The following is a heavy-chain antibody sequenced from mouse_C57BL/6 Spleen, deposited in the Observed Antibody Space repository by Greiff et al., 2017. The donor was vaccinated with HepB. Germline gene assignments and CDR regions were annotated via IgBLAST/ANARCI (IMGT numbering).Heavy chain of an antibody. D-gene: IGHD1-1*01. V-gene: IGHV5-9-1*02. CDR2: ISSGGDYI. J-gene: IGHJ1*03. CDR3: TRERKFITTVVADWYFDV. Sequence: EVQLQESGEGLVKPGGSLKLSCAASGFTFSSYAMSWVRQTPEKRLEWVAYISSGGDYIYYADTVKGRFTISRDNARNTLYLQMSSLKSEDTAMYYCTRERKFITTVVADWYFDVWGTGTTVTVSS. CDR1: GFTFSSYA.